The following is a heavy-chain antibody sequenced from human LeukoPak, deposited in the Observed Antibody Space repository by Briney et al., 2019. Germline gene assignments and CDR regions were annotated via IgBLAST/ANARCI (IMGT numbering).Heavy chain of an antibody. CDR2: INHSGST. CDR1: GFTFSSYS. J-gene: IGHJ5*02. V-gene: IGHV4-34*01. CDR3: ARGVNWGSSGWHKGGWFDP. D-gene: IGHD6-19*01. Sequence: GSLRLSCAASGFTFSSYSMNWVRQPPGKGLEWIGEINHSGSTNYNPSLKSRVTISVDTSKNQFSLKLSSVTAADTAVYYCARGVNWGSSGWHKGGWFDPWGQGTLVTVSS.